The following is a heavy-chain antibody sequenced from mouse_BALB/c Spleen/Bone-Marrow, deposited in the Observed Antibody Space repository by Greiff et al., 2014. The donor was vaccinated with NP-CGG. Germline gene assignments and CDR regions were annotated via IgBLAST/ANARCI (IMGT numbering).Heavy chain of an antibody. CDR3: ARQYGNFGVMDY. Sequence: VQLKESGGDLVKPGGSLKLSCAASGFTFSKYGMSWVRQTPDKRLEWVANISSGGSYTYYPNSVKGRFTNSRDNAKNTLYLQMSSLKSEDTAMYYCARQYGNFGVMDYWGQGTSVTVSS. V-gene: IGHV5-6*01. CDR1: GFTFSKYG. CDR2: ISSGGSYT. J-gene: IGHJ4*01. D-gene: IGHD2-1*01.